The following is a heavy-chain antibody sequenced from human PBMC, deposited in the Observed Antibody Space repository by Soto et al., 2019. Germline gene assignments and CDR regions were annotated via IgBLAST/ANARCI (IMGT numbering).Heavy chain of an antibody. CDR3: ARAQKVLRYFAWSGRWFDP. CDR2: INHSGST. V-gene: IGHV4-34*01. Sequence: QVQLQQWGAGLLKPSETLSLTCAVYGGSFSGYYWSWIRQPPGKGLEWIGEINHSGSTNYNPSLXSRVTISVDTXXNXFXLKLSSVTAADTAVYYCARAQKVLRYFAWSGRWFDPWGQGTLVTVSS. J-gene: IGHJ5*02. CDR1: GGSFSGYY. D-gene: IGHD3-9*01.